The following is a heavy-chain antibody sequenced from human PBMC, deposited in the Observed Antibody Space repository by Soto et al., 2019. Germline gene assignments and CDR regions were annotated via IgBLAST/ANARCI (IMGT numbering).Heavy chain of an antibody. V-gene: IGHV1-2*04. CDR3: ARQGMITRPEYGMDV. J-gene: IGHJ6*02. D-gene: IGHD3-16*01. Sequence: ASVKGACKASGYTFTGDYVHWVRQAPGQGLEWMGWINPNSGGTNYAQKFQGWVIMTRDTSISTAYLQWSSLKASDTAMYYCARQGMITRPEYGMDVWGQGTTVTVSS. CDR1: GYTFTGDY. CDR2: INPNSGGT.